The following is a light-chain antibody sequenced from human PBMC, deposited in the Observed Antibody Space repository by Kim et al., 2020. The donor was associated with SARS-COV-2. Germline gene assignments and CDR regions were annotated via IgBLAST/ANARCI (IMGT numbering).Light chain of an antibody. CDR1: DSNIERNF. V-gene: IGLV1-47*01. CDR2: RSH. J-gene: IGLJ3*02. CDR3: AAWDDNLSGRV. Sequence: GQKITLSCSGSDSNIERNFVYWYQHLPGEAPKVLIYRSHERPLGRSDRFSGSKSGTSASLAISRLRSEDEGDYYCAAWDDNLSGRVFGGGTQLTVL.